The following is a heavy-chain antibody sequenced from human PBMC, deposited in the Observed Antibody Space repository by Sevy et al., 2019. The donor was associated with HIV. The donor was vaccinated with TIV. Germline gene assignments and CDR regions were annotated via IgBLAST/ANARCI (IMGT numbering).Heavy chain of an antibody. J-gene: IGHJ4*02. D-gene: IGHD6-6*01. CDR3: AKDLTERYSTSSGDFDY. CDR2: TRYDASTK. Sequence: GGSLRLSCAASGFTFNVYGMHWVRQAPGKGLQWVAFTRYDASTKNYADSVKGRFTIYRDNSKNNLYLQMNSLRVEDTAMYYCAKDLTERYSTSSGDFDYWGQGSLVTVSS. CDR1: GFTFNVYG. V-gene: IGHV3-30*02.